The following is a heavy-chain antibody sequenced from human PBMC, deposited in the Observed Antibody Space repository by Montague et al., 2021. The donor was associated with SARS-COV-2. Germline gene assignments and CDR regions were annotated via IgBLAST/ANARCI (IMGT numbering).Heavy chain of an antibody. CDR3: TTDRYYDYVWGSYRYLAV. CDR1: GFTFSNAW. CDR2: IKSKTDGGTT. Sequence: SLRLSCAASGFTFSNAWMSWVRQAPGKGLEWVGRIKSKTDGGTTDYAAPVKGRFTISRDDSKNMLYLQMNSLKTEDTAVYYCTTDRYYDYVWGSYRYLAVWGQGTRVTVSS. J-gene: IGHJ6*02. V-gene: IGHV3-15*01. D-gene: IGHD3-16*02.